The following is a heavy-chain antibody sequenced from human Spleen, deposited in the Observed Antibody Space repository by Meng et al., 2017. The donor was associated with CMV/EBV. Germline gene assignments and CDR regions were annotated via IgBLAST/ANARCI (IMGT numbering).Heavy chain of an antibody. CDR3: ARVGYSSSWTGYYFDY. J-gene: IGHJ4*02. CDR2: INHSGST. CDR1: GGSFSGYY. D-gene: IGHD6-13*01. V-gene: IGHV4-34*01. Sequence: GSLRLSCAVYGGSFSGYYWSWIRQPPGKGLEWIGEINHSGSTNYNPSLKSRVTMSVDTSRSQFSLKLSSVTAADTAVYYCARVGYSSSWTGYYFDYWGQGTLVTVSS.